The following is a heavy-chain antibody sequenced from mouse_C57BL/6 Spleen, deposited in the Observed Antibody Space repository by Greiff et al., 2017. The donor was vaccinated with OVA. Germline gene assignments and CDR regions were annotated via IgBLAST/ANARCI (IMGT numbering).Heavy chain of an antibody. V-gene: IGHV1-22*01. CDR1: GYTFTDYN. CDR2: INPNNGGT. J-gene: IGHJ1*03. D-gene: IGHD1-1*01. Sequence: VQLQQSGPELVKPGASVKMSCKASGYTFTDYNMHWVKQSHGKSLEWIGYINPNNGGTSYNQKFKGKATLTVNKSSSTAYMELRSLTSEDSAVYYCARYCGSSYSWYFDVWGTGTTVTVSS. CDR3: ARYCGSSYSWYFDV.